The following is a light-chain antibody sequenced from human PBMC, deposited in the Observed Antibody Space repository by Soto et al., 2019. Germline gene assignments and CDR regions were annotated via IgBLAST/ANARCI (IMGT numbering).Light chain of an antibody. J-gene: IGLJ2*01. CDR3: SSFTPSSTVV. CDR2: EVS. CDR1: SSDVGGYNY. V-gene: IGLV2-14*01. Sequence: QSALTQPASVSGSPGQSITISCTGTSSDVGGYNYVSWYQQHPRKAPKLMIYEVSNRPSGVSNRFSGSKSGNTASLTISGLQPEDEADYYCSSFTPSSTVVFGGGTKLTVL.